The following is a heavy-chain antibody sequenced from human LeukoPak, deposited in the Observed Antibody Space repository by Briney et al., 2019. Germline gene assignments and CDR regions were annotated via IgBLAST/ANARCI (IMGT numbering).Heavy chain of an antibody. J-gene: IGHJ4*02. CDR3: AGVSIGGSIDY. CDR2: INPNSGGT. D-gene: IGHD4-23*01. Sequence: GASVKVSCKASGYTFTDYFIHWVRQAPGQGLEWMGRINPNSGGTNYAQKFQDRVTMTRDTSINTAYMELSRLRSDDTAVYYCAGVSIGGSIDYWGQGTLVTVSS. V-gene: IGHV1-2*06. CDR1: GYTFTDYF.